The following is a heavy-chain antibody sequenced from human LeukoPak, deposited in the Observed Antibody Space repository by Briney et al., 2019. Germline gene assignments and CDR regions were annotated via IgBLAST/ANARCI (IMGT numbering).Heavy chain of an antibody. CDR2: INPNSGDT. J-gene: IGHJ2*01. D-gene: IGHD1-7*01. CDR3: ARDAVIMAGTFVLRYFDL. CDR1: THTFTAYY. V-gene: IGHV1-2*02. Sequence: GASVKVSCKASTHTFTAYYIHWVRQAPGQGLEWMGWINPNSGDTHYSQSFQGRVTMTRDTSINTAYMELSSLRSDDTAVYYCARDAVIMAGTFVLRYFDLWGRGTLVTVS.